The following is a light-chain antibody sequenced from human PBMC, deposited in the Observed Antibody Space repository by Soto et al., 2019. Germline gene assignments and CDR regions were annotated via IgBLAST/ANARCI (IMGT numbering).Light chain of an antibody. Sequence: QSALTQPRSVSGPPGQSVSISCSGTSSDVGTYNYVSWYQQHPGKAPKLMIYDVSNRPSGVPDRFSGSKSGNTASLTISGLKAEDEADYYCCSYAGGYTHAVFGGGTKVTVL. CDR2: DVS. CDR1: SSDVGTYNY. CDR3: CSYAGGYTHAV. V-gene: IGLV2-11*01. J-gene: IGLJ2*01.